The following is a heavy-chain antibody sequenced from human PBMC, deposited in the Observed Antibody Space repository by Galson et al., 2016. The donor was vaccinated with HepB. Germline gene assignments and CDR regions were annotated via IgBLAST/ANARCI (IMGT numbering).Heavy chain of an antibody. D-gene: IGHD5-18*01. CDR2: ISYDGTKI. CDR3: AREASYVNVLDH. V-gene: IGHV3-30*04. J-gene: IGHJ4*02. Sequence: SLRLSCAASGFPFSGYPIHCVRQAPGKGLDWVASISYDGTKINYADSVKGRFTISRDNSKNTVSLQMNSLRADDTAVFYCAREASYVNVLDHWGQGTLVTVSS. CDR1: GFPFSGYP.